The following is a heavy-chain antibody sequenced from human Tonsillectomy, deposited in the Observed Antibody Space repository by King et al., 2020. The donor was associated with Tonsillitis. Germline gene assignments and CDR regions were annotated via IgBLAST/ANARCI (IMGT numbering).Heavy chain of an antibody. CDR1: GFIFSRYT. D-gene: IGHD2-15*01. CDR2: ISRSSRNI. V-gene: IGHV3-21*05. Sequence: VPLVESWVGLAQPGGSLRLSCDASGFIFSRYTMTWVRQATGKGLEWLAYISRSSRNIYYADSVKGRFTISRDNAKNSLSLQMNSLRAEDTAVYYCARSLAYCSGGSCYPDDDYFDLWGHGTLVTVSS. J-gene: IGHJ4*01. CDR3: ARSLAYCSGGSCYPDDDYFDL.